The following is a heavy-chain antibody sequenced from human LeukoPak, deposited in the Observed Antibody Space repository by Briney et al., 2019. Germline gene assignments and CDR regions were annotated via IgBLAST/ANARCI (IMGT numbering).Heavy chain of an antibody. CDR1: GFTFSSYA. D-gene: IGHD6-6*01. V-gene: IGHV3-30-3*01. J-gene: IGHJ4*02. CDR2: ISYDGSNK. Sequence: GGSLRLSCAASGFTFSSYAMHWVRQAPGKGLEWVAVISYDGSNKYYADSVKGRFTVSRDNAKNTLYLQVNNQRAEDTAVYYCARGPNSNWSGLDFWGQGTLLTVSS. CDR3: ARGPNSNWSGLDF.